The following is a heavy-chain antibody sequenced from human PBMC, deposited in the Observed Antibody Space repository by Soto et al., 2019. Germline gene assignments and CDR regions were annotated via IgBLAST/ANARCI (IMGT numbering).Heavy chain of an antibody. CDR1: GYTFTSSG. CDR3: ARFLDCSSTSCPNWYFDL. V-gene: IGHV1-18*04. CDR2: ISAYNGNT. Sequence: QVQLVQSGAEVKKPGASVKVSCKASGYTFTSSGISWVRQAPGQGLEWMGWISAYNGNTNYAQKLQGRVTMTTDTTTSTAYMELRSLRSDDTAVYYCARFLDCSSTSCPNWYFDLWGRGTLVTVSS. D-gene: IGHD2-2*01. J-gene: IGHJ2*01.